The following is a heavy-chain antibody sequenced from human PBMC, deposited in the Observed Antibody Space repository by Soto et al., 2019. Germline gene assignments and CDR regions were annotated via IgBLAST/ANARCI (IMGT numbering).Heavy chain of an antibody. J-gene: IGHJ4*02. CDR3: ARAPYYYDSSGYYYPFDY. Sequence: TSETLSLTCTVSGGSISSYYWSWIRQPPGKGLEWIGYIYYSGSTNYNPSLKSRVTISVDTSKNQFSLKLSSVTAADTAVYYCARAPYYYDSSGYYYPFDYWGQGTLVTVSS. D-gene: IGHD3-22*01. V-gene: IGHV4-59*01. CDR2: IYYSGST. CDR1: GGSISSYY.